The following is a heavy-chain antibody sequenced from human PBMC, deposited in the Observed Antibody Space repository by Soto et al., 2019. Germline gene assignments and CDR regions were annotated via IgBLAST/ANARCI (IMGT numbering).Heavy chain of an antibody. J-gene: IGHJ6*02. V-gene: IGHV4-34*01. CDR2: INHSGST. D-gene: IGHD5-18*01. CDR1: GGSFSGYY. CDR3: ARVRIQLWFDYYYGMDV. Sequence: SETLSLTCAVYGGSFSGYYWSWIRQPPGKGPEWIGEINHSGSTNYNPSLKSRVTISVDTSKNHLSRKLSPVTAADTAVYYCARVRIQLWFDYYYGMDVWGQGTTVTVS.